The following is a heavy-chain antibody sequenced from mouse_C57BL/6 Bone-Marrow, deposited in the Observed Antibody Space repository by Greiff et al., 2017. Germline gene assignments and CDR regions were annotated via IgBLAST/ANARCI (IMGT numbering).Heavy chain of an antibody. D-gene: IGHD1-1*01. Sequence: EVQLQQSGPELVKPGASVKISCKASGYTFTDYYMNWVKQSHGKSLEWIGDINPNNGGTSYNQKFKGKATLTVDKSSSTAYMELRSLTSEDSAVYYCARQSSYGGYWGQGTTLTVSS. CDR1: GYTFTDYY. CDR3: ARQSSYGGY. V-gene: IGHV1-26*01. CDR2: INPNNGGT. J-gene: IGHJ2*01.